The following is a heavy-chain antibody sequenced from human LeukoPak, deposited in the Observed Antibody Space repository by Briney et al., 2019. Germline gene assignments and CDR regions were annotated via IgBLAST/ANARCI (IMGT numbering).Heavy chain of an antibody. CDR1: GFTFRGYW. Sequence: GGSLRLSCAASGFTFRGYWMSWVRQAPGKGLEWVANINLDGSVKHYVDSAKGRFTISRDNAKNSLYLQMNSLSAEDTALYYCATSDDSSGSDWGQGTLVTVSS. V-gene: IGHV3-7*01. CDR2: INLDGSVK. D-gene: IGHD3-22*01. J-gene: IGHJ4*02. CDR3: ATSDDSSGSD.